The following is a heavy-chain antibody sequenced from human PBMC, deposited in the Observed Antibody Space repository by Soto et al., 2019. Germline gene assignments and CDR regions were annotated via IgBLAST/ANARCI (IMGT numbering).Heavy chain of an antibody. V-gene: IGHV3-30*18. J-gene: IGHJ6*02. CDR3: AKDMRPNYYYGMDL. D-gene: IGHD2-2*01. Sequence: QVQLVESGGGVVQPGRSLRLSCAASGFTFSSCGMHWVRQAPGKGLEWVAVISYDGSKKYYADSVKGRFTISRDNSKNTLYLQMNSLRAEDTAVYYCAKDMRPNYYYGMDLWGQGTTVTLSS. CDR2: ISYDGSKK. CDR1: GFTFSSCG.